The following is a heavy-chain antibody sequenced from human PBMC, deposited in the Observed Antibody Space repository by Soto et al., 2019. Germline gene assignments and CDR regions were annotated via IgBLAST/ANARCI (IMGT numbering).Heavy chain of an antibody. J-gene: IGHJ4*02. CDR2: INAGNGNT. Sequence: ASVKVSCKNSGYTFTSDAMHWVRQAPGQRLAWRGWINAGNGNTKYSQKFQGRVTITRDTSASTAYMELSSLRSEDTAVYYCAREAVAGSSDYWGQGTLVTVSS. CDR3: AREAVAGSSDY. CDR1: GYTFTSDA. V-gene: IGHV1-3*01. D-gene: IGHD6-19*01.